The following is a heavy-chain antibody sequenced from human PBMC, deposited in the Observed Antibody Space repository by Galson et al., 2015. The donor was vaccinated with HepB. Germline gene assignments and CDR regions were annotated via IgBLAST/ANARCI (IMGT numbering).Heavy chain of an antibody. J-gene: IGHJ4*02. CDR1: GFTFDDYA. CDR2: ISWGSGSI. CDR3: VKSARITIILAGFDY. D-gene: IGHD3-22*01. V-gene: IGHV3-9*01. Sequence: SLRLSCAASGFTFDDYAMHWVRQAPGKGLEWVSGISWGSGSIDYADSVKGRFTISRDNAKNSLYLQMNSLRTDDTALYYCVKSARITIILAGFDYWGQGTLVTVSS.